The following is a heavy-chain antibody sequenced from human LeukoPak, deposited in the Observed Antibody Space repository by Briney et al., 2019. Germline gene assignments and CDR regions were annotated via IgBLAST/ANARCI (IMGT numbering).Heavy chain of an antibody. Sequence: GGSLRLSCAASGFTFSSYGMHWVRQAPGKGLEWVAFIRYDGSNKYYADSVKGRFTISRDNSKNTLYLQMNSLRAEDTAVYYCAAPRLYSSSLLALGYWGQGTLVTVSS. CDR3: AAPRLYSSSLLALGY. CDR1: GFTFSSYG. J-gene: IGHJ4*02. V-gene: IGHV3-30*02. D-gene: IGHD6-6*01. CDR2: IRYDGSNK.